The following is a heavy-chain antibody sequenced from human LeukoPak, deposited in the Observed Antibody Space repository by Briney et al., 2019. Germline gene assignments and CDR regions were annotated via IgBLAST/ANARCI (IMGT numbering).Heavy chain of an antibody. D-gene: IGHD3-10*01. CDR2: IYYSGST. CDR3: ARDEVVRGREFDP. J-gene: IGHJ5*02. V-gene: IGHV4-39*07. CDR1: GGSISSSSYY. Sequence: PSETLSLTCTVSGGSISSSSYYWGWIRQPPGKGLEWIGSIYYSGSTYYNPSLKSRVTISVDTSKNQFSLKLSSVTAADTAVYYCARDEVVRGREFDPWGQGTLVTVSS.